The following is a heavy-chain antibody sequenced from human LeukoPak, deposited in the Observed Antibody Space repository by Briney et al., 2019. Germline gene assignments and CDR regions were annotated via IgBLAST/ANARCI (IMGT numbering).Heavy chain of an antibody. CDR2: VYYSEST. V-gene: IGHV4-30-4*08. D-gene: IGHD2-8*01. CDR1: GGSISRGDYY. Sequence: SETLSLTCTVSGGSISRGDYYWSWIRQPPGKALEWIGYVYYSESTYYNPSLKTRVTISVHTSKNQFSLILSSVTAAYTAVYYCVRVSRGSNGDYWGQGTLVTVSS. J-gene: IGHJ4*02. CDR3: VRVSRGSNGDY.